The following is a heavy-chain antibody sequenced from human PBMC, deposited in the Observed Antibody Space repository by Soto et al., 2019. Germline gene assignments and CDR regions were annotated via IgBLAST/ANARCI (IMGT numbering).Heavy chain of an antibody. CDR3: ARRPYCSGGSCYDAFDI. Sequence: QVQLQESGPGLVKPSETRSLTCTVSGGSISSYYWSWIRQLSGKGLEWIGHIYYSGSTNYNPSLKSRVTISVDTSKNQFSLKLSSVTAADTAVYYCARRPYCSGGSCYDAFDIWGQGTMVTVSS. CDR1: GGSISSYY. V-gene: IGHV4-59*08. J-gene: IGHJ3*02. D-gene: IGHD2-15*01. CDR2: IYYSGST.